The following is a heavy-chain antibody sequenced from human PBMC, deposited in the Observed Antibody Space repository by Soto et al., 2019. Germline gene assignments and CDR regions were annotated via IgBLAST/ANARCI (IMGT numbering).Heavy chain of an antibody. Sequence: QVQLVQSGAEVKKPGASVKVSCKASGYTFTSYSVHWVRQAPGQRLEWMGWINPGNGNTKCSEEFQGRVTIARDTSANTAYMERSSLRSEDTAVYYCARGGHYYGSGSYSDYWGQGTLVTVSS. D-gene: IGHD3-10*01. J-gene: IGHJ4*02. CDR1: GYTFTSYS. CDR2: INPGNGNT. CDR3: ARGGHYYGSGSYSDY. V-gene: IGHV1-3*01.